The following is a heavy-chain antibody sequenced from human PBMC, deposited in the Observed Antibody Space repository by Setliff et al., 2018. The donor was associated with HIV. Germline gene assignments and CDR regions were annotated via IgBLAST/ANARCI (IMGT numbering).Heavy chain of an antibody. CDR1: GGTFSNYA. V-gene: IGHV1-69*10. Sequence: SVKVSCKASGGTFSNYAISWVRQAPGQGLEWMGGVIPIFGIAIYAQKFQGRVTMTEDTSTDTAYMELSSLRSEDTAVYYCAIPGLGELSLYNYWGQGTLVTVSS. CDR2: VIPIFGIA. D-gene: IGHD3-16*02. J-gene: IGHJ4*02. CDR3: AIPGLGELSLYNY.